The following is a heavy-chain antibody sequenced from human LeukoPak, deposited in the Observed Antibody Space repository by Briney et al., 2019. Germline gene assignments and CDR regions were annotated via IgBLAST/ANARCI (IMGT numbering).Heavy chain of an antibody. D-gene: IGHD2/OR15-2a*01. J-gene: IGHJ3*02. V-gene: IGHV4-59*08. CDR1: GGSISSYY. CDR2: IYYSGST. CDR3: AKNTKDAFDI. Sequence: SETLSLTCTVSGGSISSYYWSWIRQPPGKGLEWIGYIYYSGSTNYNPSLKSRVTISVDTSKNQFSLKLSSVTAADTAVYYCAKNTKDAFDIWGQGTMVTVSS.